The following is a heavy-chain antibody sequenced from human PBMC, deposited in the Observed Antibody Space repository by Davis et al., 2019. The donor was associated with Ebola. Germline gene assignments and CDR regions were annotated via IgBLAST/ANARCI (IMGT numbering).Heavy chain of an antibody. J-gene: IGHJ3*02. Sequence: PSETLSLTCTVSGGSISSGSYYWSWIRQPAGKGLEWIGHIYTSGSTNYNPSLKSRVTISVDRSKNQFSLKLSSVTAADTAVYYCARGTFEALSSSWYLDAFDIWGQGTMVTVSS. V-gene: IGHV4-61*09. D-gene: IGHD6-13*01. CDR1: GGSISSGSYY. CDR2: IYTSGST. CDR3: ARGTFEALSSSWYLDAFDI.